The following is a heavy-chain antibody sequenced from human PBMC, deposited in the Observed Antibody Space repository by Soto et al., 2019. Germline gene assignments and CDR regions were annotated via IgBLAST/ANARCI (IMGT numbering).Heavy chain of an antibody. CDR1: GGSISNYY. CDR3: ASYNFGVFFDY. CDR2: AYYSGST. V-gene: IGHV4-59*01. Sequence: PSETLSLTCSVSGGSISNYYWSWIRQSPGKGLEWIGYAYYSGSTNYNPSLKSRVAISVDTSKNQFPLKLTSVTAADTAVYYCASYNFGVFFDYWGQGTPVTVSS. J-gene: IGHJ4*02. D-gene: IGHD3-3*01.